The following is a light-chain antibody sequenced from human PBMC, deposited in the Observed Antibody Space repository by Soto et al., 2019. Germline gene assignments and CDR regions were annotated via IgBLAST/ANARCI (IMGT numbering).Light chain of an antibody. CDR1: SSDIGGYKY. CDR2: DVS. Sequence: QSALTQPASVSGSPGQSITVSCIGTSSDIGGYKYVSWYQQHPDKAPKLIIHDVSNRPSGVSNRFSGSKSGNTASLTISGLQAEDEAYYYCSSYASSNTQVFGGGTKLTVL. V-gene: IGLV2-14*03. CDR3: SSYASSNTQV. J-gene: IGLJ2*01.